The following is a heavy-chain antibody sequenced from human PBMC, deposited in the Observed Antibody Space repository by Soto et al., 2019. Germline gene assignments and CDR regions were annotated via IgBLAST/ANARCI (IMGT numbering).Heavy chain of an antibody. CDR1: GFTFSGFG. V-gene: IGHV3-33*01. CDR3: AFGNLSYYFDY. J-gene: IGHJ4*02. CDR2: IWYDGSDK. D-gene: IGHD3-16*01. Sequence: GGSLRLSXAASGFTFSGFGMHWVRQAPGKGLEWVAIIWYDGSDKYYADSVKGRFTISRDNSKNTLYLQMNSLRAEDTAVYHCAFGNLSYYFDYWGQGTPVTVSS.